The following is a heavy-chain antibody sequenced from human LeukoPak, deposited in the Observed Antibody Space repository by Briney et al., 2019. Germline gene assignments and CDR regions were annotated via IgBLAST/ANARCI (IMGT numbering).Heavy chain of an antibody. CDR3: ARDAQPGYYYDSSGYSDAFDI. V-gene: IGHV1-46*01. CDR1: GYTFTSYY. Sequence: ASVKVSCKASGYTFTSYYMHWVRQAPGQGLEWMGIINPSGGSTSYAQKFQGRVTMTRDTSTSTVYMELSSLRSEDTAVYYCARDAQPGYYYDSSGYSDAFDIWGQGTMVTVSS. D-gene: IGHD3-22*01. J-gene: IGHJ3*02. CDR2: INPSGGST.